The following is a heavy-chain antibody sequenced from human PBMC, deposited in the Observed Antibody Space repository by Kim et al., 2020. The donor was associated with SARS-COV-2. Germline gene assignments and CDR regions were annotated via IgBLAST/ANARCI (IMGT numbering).Heavy chain of an antibody. V-gene: IGHV3-30-3*01. D-gene: IGHD2-15*01. CDR2: ISYDGSNK. Sequence: GGSLRLSCAASGFTFSSYAMHWVRQAPGKGLEWVAVISYDGSNKYYADSVKGRFTISRDNSKNTLYLQMNSLRAEDTAVYYCARDLVVVVVVDHGLGYWGQGTLVTVSS. CDR3: ARDLVVVVVVDHGLGY. J-gene: IGHJ4*02. CDR1: GFTFSSYA.